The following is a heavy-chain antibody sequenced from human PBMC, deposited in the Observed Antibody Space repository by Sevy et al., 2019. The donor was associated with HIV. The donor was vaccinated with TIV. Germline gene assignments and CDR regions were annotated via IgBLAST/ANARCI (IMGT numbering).Heavy chain of an antibody. CDR2: IIPIFDIV. Sequence: ASVKVSCKASGGTISSYAVSWVRQAPGQGLEWMGGIIPIFDIVNSAQKFQGRVTITADESASTVYMELSSLRSEDTAVYYCARVYSTSFRNSYYHMDVWGKGTTVTVSS. D-gene: IGHD6-6*01. CDR1: GGTISSYA. J-gene: IGHJ6*03. CDR3: ARVYSTSFRNSYYHMDV. V-gene: IGHV1-69*13.